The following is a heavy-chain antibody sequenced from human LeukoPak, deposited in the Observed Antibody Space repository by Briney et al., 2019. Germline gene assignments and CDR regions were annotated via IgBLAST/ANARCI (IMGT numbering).Heavy chain of an antibody. CDR1: GFTFSDYA. V-gene: IGHV3-9*01. Sequence: PGRSLRLSCVGSGFTFSDYAMHWVRQAPGKGLEWVSSISWNSGRLAYADSVKGRFTISRDIAKKSLYLKMDSLRGDDTAFYYCAKVASTYDILTGATDGWGQGILVTVSS. J-gene: IGHJ4*02. CDR2: ISWNSGRL. D-gene: IGHD3-9*01. CDR3: AKVASTYDILTGATDG.